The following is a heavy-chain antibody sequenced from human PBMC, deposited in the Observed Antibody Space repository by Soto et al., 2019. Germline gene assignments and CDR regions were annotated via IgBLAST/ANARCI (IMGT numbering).Heavy chain of an antibody. V-gene: IGHV3-48*01. CDR1: GFTFSSYS. CDR2: IISSSSTI. D-gene: IGHD6-6*01. CDR3: ATHPQNPRIAADRYYMDV. J-gene: IGHJ6*03. Sequence: PGGSLRLSCAASGFTFSSYSMNWVRQAPGKGLEWVSYIISSSSTIYYAVSVKGRFTISRDNAKNSLYLQVNSLRAEDTAVYYCATHPQNPRIAADRYYMDVWGKGTTVTVSS.